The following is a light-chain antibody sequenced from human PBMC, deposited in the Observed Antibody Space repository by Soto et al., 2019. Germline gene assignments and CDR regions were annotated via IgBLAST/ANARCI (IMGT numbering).Light chain of an antibody. Sequence: EIVLTQSPGTLSLSPGERATLSCRASQSVSNSYLAWYQQKPGQAPRLLIHGASSRATGIPDRFSGSGSGTDFTLTISRLEPEDFAVYYCQQYGTSPLTFGPGTKVDIK. CDR1: QSVSNSY. J-gene: IGKJ3*01. V-gene: IGKV3-20*01. CDR3: QQYGTSPLT. CDR2: GAS.